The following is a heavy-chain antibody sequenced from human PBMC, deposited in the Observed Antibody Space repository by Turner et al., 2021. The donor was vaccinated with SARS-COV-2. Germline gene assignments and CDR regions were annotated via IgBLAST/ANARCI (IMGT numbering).Heavy chain of an antibody. CDR2: ISFDGTNK. V-gene: IGHV3-30*03. CDR1: GFTFSGYA. CDR3: ATNSPTNAFDI. D-gene: IGHD1-1*01. J-gene: IGHJ3*02. Sequence: QVQLVESGGGVVPPGRSLSLSCAASGFTFSGYAMHWVRQAPGKGMEWVAVISFDGTNKFYADSVKGRFTISRDNSKNTLYLQMNSLRTEDTAVYYCATNSPTNAFDIWGQGTMVTVSS.